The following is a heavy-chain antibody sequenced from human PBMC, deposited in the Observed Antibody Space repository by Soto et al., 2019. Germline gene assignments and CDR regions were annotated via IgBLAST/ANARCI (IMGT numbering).Heavy chain of an antibody. CDR1: GGSISSIDYL. CDR2: IYHTGTT. J-gene: IGHJ5*02. V-gene: IGHV4-30-4*01. D-gene: IGHD2-2*01. CDR3: ARVMAAMQNWLDP. Sequence: QVQLQESGPGLVKPSQTLSLTCSVSGGSISSIDYLWSWIRQPPGKGLEWIGFIYHTGTTYYNPYLRSRVTISIDTSKSQFSMKLNSVTAADTAVYYCARVMAAMQNWLDPWGQGTLVTVSP.